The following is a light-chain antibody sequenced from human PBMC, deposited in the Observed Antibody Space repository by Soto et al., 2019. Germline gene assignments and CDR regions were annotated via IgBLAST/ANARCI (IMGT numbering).Light chain of an antibody. Sequence: QSALTQPPSASGSPGQSVTISCTGTSSDVGGYNFVSWYQQHPGKAPKLMIYEVSERPSGVPDRFSGSKSGNTASLTVSGLQAEDEADYYCSSYAGSNIVVFGGGTQLIVL. CDR3: SSYAGSNIVV. CDR1: SSDVGGYNF. J-gene: IGLJ2*01. CDR2: EVS. V-gene: IGLV2-8*01.